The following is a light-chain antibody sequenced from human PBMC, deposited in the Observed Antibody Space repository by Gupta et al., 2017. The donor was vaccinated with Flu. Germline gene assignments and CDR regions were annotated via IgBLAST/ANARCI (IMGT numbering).Light chain of an antibody. CDR2: CNN. V-gene: IGLV1-47*01. CDR3: VGEDDSLSGVV. CDR1: SSNIGSNY. Sequence: QSLLTPPPSSSAPPEPRVTISCSGSSSNIGSNYVDWYQEFPETATNLLIDCNNQRPSGVADRFSGYKAGTSASPTIRGLRAEEEADYYWVGEDDSLSGVVFGGGTKLTVL. J-gene: IGLJ2*01.